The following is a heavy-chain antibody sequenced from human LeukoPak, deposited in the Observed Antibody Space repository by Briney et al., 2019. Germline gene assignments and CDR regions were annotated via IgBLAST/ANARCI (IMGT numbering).Heavy chain of an antibody. CDR3: ARGRLFKLYNWFDP. CDR2: IYTSGST. CDR1: GGSISSYY. V-gene: IGHV4-4*07. Sequence: SETLSLTCTVSGGSISSYYWSWIRQPAGKGLEWIGRIYTSGSTNYNPSLKSRVTISVDTSKNQFSLKLSSVTAADTAVYYCARGRLFKLYNWFDPWGQGTLVTVSS. J-gene: IGHJ5*02.